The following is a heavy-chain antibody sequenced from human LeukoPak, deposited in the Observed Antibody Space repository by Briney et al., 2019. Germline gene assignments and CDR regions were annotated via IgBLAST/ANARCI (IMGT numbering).Heavy chain of an antibody. CDR2: MNPNSGNT. CDR1: GYTFTSYD. V-gene: IGHV1-8*01. CDR3: ARGFRYHDFWSGNY. J-gene: IGHJ4*02. Sequence: ASVKVSCKASGYTFTSYDINWVRQATGQGLEWMGWMNPNSGNTGYAQKFQGRVTMTRNTSISTAYMELSSLRSEDTAVYYCARGFRYHDFWSGNYWGQGTLVTVSS. D-gene: IGHD3-3*01.